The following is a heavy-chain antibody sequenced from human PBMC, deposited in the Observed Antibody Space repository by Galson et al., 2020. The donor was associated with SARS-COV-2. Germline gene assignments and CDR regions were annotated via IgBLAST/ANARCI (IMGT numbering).Heavy chain of an antibody. CDR3: ATWHYTSGWPDY. D-gene: IGHD6-19*01. Sequence: ASVKVSCKASGYTFTDYYVHWVRQAPGQGLEWMGRIKPNTGGTNQAQEFQGRVTMTRDTSISTAYMELSSLTSDDTAVYYCATWHYTSGWPDYWGQGTLVTVSS. V-gene: IGHV1-2*06. CDR1: GYTFTDYY. CDR2: IKPNTGGT. J-gene: IGHJ4*02.